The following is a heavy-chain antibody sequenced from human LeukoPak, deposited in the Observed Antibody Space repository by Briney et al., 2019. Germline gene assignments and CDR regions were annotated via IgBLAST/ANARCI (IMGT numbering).Heavy chain of an antibody. CDR1: GGSISSGGYY. V-gene: IGHV4-30-2*01. J-gene: IGHJ3*02. D-gene: IGHD1-26*01. CDR3: ARYPGSYLRAFDI. Sequence: SETLSLTCTVSGGSISSGGYYWSWIRQHPGKGLEWIGYIYHSGSTYYNPSLKSRVTISVDRSKNQFSLKLSSVTAADTAVYYCARYPGSYLRAFDIWGQGTMVTVSS. CDR2: IYHSGST.